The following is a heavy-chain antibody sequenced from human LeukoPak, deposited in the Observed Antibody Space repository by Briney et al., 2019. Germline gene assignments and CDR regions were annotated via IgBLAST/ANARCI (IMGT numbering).Heavy chain of an antibody. CDR1: GYTFTSYG. Sequence: ASVKVSCKASGYTFTSYGISWVRQAPGQGLEWMGWISAYNGNTNYAQKLQGRVTMTTDTSTSTAYMELRSLRSDDTAVYYCARDPEKKQQLFDWFDPWGQGTLVTASS. J-gene: IGHJ5*02. CDR3: ARDPEKKQQLFDWFDP. D-gene: IGHD6-13*01. V-gene: IGHV1-18*01. CDR2: ISAYNGNT.